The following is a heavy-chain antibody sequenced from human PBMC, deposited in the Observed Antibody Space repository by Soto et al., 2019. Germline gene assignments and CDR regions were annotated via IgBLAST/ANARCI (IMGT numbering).Heavy chain of an antibody. CDR1: GYTFSSYG. V-gene: IGHV1-18*01. D-gene: IGHD6-13*01. CDR2: INPSSGET. CDR3: ARDWYPRFDP. J-gene: IGHJ5*02. Sequence: QIRLVHSGGEVRTPGASVKVSCKASGYTFSSYGIMWVRQAPGQGLEWLGWINPSSGETNYAQKFQGRVTVTTDTSTTTGYMELRNLTFDDTAVYYCARDWYPRFDPWGQGTLVTVSS.